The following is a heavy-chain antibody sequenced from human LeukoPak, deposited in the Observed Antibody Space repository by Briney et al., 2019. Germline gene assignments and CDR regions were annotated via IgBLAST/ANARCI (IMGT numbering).Heavy chain of an antibody. CDR2: IYWNDDK. D-gene: IGHD6-13*01. Sequence: SGPTLVKPTQTLTLTCTFSGFSLSTSGVGVGWIRQPPGKALEWLSLIYWNDDKRCSPSLKSRLTITKDTSKNQVVLTMTNMDPVDTATYYCAHRRGLAAAGTVYFDYWGQGTLVTVSS. V-gene: IGHV2-5*01. CDR3: AHRRGLAAAGTVYFDY. CDR1: GFSLSTSGVG. J-gene: IGHJ4*02.